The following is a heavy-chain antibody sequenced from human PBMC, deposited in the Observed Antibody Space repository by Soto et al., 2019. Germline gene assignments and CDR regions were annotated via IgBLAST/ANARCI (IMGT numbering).Heavy chain of an antibody. V-gene: IGHV3-7*01. D-gene: IGHD6-19*01. Sequence: EVQLVESGGGLVQPGGSLRLSCAVSGFTFSDYWMSWVRQAPGKGLEWVANMKGRFTISRDNAKKSLYLQMNSLRAEDTAVYYCARGLGSSGWYSPWDAFDIWGQGTMVIVSS. J-gene: IGHJ3*02. CDR1: GFTFSDYW. CDR3: ARGLGSSGWYSPWDAFDI.